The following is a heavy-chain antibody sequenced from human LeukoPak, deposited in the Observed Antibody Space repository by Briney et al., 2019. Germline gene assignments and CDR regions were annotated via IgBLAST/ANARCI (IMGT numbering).Heavy chain of an antibody. Sequence: SETLSLTCAVYGGSFSGYYWSWIRQPPGKGLEWIGEINHSGSTNYNPSLKSRVTISVDTSKNQFSLKLSSVTAADTAVYYCARVVSGYYGSGVGYYYYMDVWGKGTTVTISS. CDR2: INHSGST. CDR3: ARVVSGYYGSGVGYYYYMDV. V-gene: IGHV4-34*01. D-gene: IGHD3-10*01. CDR1: GGSFSGYY. J-gene: IGHJ6*03.